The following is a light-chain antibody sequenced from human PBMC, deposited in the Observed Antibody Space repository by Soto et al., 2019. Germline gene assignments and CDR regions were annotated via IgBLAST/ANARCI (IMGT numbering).Light chain of an antibody. CDR1: RDITDY. CDR3: QQSYSTPPFT. CDR2: TAS. Sequence: DIQMTQSPSSVSASVGDRVTITCRASRDITDYLAWYQQKPGQVPKLLIYTASTLQSGVPSRFTASGSGTDFTLTISSLQPEDFATYYCQQSYSTPPFTFGPGTKVDIK. J-gene: IGKJ3*01. V-gene: IGKV1-27*01.